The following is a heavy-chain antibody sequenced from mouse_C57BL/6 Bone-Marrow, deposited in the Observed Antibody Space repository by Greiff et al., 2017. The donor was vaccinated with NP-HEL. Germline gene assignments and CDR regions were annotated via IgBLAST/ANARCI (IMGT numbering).Heavy chain of an antibody. Sequence: QVQLQQSGPGLVQPSQSLSITCTVSGFSLTSYGVHWVRQSPGKGLEWLGVIWRGGSTDYNAAFMSRLSITKDNSKSQVFFKMNSLQADDTAIYYCAKRGSSYVDYYAMDYWGQGTSVTVSS. V-gene: IGHV2-5*01. D-gene: IGHD1-1*01. CDR3: AKRGSSYVDYYAMDY. CDR1: GFSLTSYG. J-gene: IGHJ4*01. CDR2: IWRGGST.